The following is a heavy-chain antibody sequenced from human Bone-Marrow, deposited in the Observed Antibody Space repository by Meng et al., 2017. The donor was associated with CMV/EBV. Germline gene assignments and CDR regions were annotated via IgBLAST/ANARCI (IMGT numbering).Heavy chain of an antibody. Sequence: SVKVSCKASGGTFSSYAISWVRQAPGQGLEWMGGIIPILGMANYAQKFQGRVTITADKSTSTAYMELSSLRSEDTAVYYCAREWGITIFGVVIKRSSGLDPWGQGTLVTVSS. CDR3: AREWGITIFGVVIKRSSGLDP. V-gene: IGHV1-69*10. CDR1: GGTFSSYA. D-gene: IGHD3-3*01. J-gene: IGHJ5*02. CDR2: IIPILGMA.